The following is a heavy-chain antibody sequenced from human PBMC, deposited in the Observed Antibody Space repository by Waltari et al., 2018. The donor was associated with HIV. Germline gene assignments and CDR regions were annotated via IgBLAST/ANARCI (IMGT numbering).Heavy chain of an antibody. D-gene: IGHD1-26*01. Sequence: QTLLLQSASKVKTTGASVTLSCKVSGDRFNPYFLYWLGQAPGKGFEWLGRINPDSGDTTYSQTFQTRVTMTRDTSSASTYMEVTRLTSADTAIYYCARGEDVSLPHLTPGFRLEFWGHGTLVTVSS. CDR2: INPDSGDT. V-gene: IGHV1-2*06. CDR3: ARGEDVSLPHLTPGFRLEF. J-gene: IGHJ4*01. CDR1: GDRFNPYF.